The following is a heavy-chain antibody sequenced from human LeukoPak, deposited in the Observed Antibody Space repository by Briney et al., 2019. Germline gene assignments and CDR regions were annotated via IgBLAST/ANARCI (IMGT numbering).Heavy chain of an antibody. Sequence: QTGGSLRLSCAASGFTFSSYAMSWVRQAPGKGLEWVSAISGSGGSTYYADSVKGRFTISRDNSKNTLYLQMNSLRAEDTAIYFCAKTGTQLWFHVWGQGTLVTVSS. J-gene: IGHJ4*02. D-gene: IGHD5-18*01. CDR1: GFTFSSYA. V-gene: IGHV3-23*01. CDR3: AKTGTQLWFHV. CDR2: ISGSGGST.